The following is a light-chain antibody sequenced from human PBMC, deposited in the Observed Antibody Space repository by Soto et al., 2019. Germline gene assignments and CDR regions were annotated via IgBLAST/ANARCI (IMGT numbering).Light chain of an antibody. V-gene: IGLV2-8*01. CDR3: SSYAGNDNFV. CDR1: SSDVGGYKY. J-gene: IGLJ2*01. CDR2: EVS. Sequence: QSVLTQPPSASGSPGQSVTISCTGTSSDVGGYKYVSWYQHHPGEVPKLMIYEVSERPSGVPDRFSGSKSGNTASLTVSGLRAEDEADYYCSSYAGNDNFVFGGGTKLTVL.